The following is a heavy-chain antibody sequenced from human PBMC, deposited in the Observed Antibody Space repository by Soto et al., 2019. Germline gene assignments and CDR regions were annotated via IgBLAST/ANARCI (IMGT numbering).Heavy chain of an antibody. CDR2: IVPMFDTP. CDR1: GGTFSTTA. Sequence: QVQLVQSGAEVKKPGSSVKVSCKASGGTFSTTAFSWVRQAPGQGLEWVGGIVPMFDTPVYAQKCQDRVTITAEGYTTTAYMELRSLTSDDTAVYFCAGERGNRPVAGSAAFEIWGQGTQVTVSS. CDR3: AGERGNRPVAGSAAFEI. J-gene: IGHJ3*02. D-gene: IGHD6-19*01. V-gene: IGHV1-69*01.